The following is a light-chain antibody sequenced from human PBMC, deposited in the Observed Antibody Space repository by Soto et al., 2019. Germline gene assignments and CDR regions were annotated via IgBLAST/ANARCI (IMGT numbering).Light chain of an antibody. Sequence: QSVLTQPPSVSGAPGQRVTISCTGSSSNIGAGYDVHWYQQLPGTAPKLLIYGNSNRPSGVPDRFSGSKSGTSASLAITGLQAEDEADYYCQSYDSSLSGSRAFGTGTKGTVL. CDR2: GNS. J-gene: IGLJ1*01. V-gene: IGLV1-40*01. CDR1: SSNIGAGYD. CDR3: QSYDSSLSGSRA.